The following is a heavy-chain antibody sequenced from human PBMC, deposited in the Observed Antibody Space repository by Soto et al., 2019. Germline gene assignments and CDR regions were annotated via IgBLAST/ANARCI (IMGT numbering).Heavy chain of an antibody. CDR2: INTYNHNT. CDR3: AREDEDLPEYGSISERVAGLYYEGLGG. Sequence: GAPVRVCRRISVYTLNAYVISWVHKAPVQGRELMGWINTYNHNTNYAQKFQRRVTLTTDTTTTTAYMELRSLRSDDTAVYYCAREDEDLPEYGSISERVAGLYYEGLGGSGRGTTVTVS. D-gene: IGHD6-6*01. V-gene: IGHV1-18*01. CDR1: VYTLNAYV. J-gene: IGHJ6*02.